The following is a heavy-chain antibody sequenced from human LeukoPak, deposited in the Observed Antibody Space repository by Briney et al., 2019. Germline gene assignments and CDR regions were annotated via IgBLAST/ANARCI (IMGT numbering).Heavy chain of an antibody. D-gene: IGHD3-22*01. CDR2: ISYDGSNK. V-gene: IGHV3-30-3*01. CDR3: AKDIGTMIVVGRFDY. Sequence: GGSLRLSCAASGFTFSSYAMHWVRQAPGKGLEWVAVISYDGSNKYYADSVKGRFTISRDNSKNTLYLQMNSLRAEDTAVYYCAKDIGTMIVVGRFDYWGQGTLVTVSS. CDR1: GFTFSSYA. J-gene: IGHJ4*02.